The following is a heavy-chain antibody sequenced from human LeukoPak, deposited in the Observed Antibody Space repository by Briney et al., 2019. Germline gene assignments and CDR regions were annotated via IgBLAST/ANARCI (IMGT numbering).Heavy chain of an antibody. Sequence: GASVKVSCKASGYTFTSYHMHWVRQAPGQGLEWMGIINPSGGSTSYAQKFQGRVTMTRDMSTSTVYMELSSLRSEDTAVYYCAREGKDYYDSSALGYWGQGTLVTVSS. V-gene: IGHV1-46*01. CDR3: AREGKDYYDSSALGY. CDR1: GYTFTSYH. CDR2: INPSGGST. J-gene: IGHJ4*02. D-gene: IGHD3-22*01.